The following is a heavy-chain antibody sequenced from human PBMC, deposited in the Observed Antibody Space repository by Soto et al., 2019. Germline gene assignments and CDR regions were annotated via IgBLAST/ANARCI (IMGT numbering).Heavy chain of an antibody. CDR1: GGSFSGYY. V-gene: IGHV4-34*01. CDR2: INHSGST. J-gene: IGHJ3*01. D-gene: IGHD3-10*01. CDR3: ARESIEISGGVITPMSAFDL. Sequence: QVQLQQWGAGLLKPSETLSLTCAVYGGSFSGYYWGWIRQPPGKGLEWMGGINHSGSTNYNPSLKSRVTISVDTSKTQFSLKLSSVTAADTAVYYCARESIEISGGVITPMSAFDLWGQGTMVTVSS.